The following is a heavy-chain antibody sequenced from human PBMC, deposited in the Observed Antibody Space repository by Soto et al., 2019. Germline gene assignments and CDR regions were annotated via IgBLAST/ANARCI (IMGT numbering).Heavy chain of an antibody. CDR1: GGTFSSYA. J-gene: IGHJ6*02. Sequence: QVQLVQSGAEVKKPGSSVKVSCKASGGTFSSYAISWVRQAPGQGLEWMGGIIPIFGTANYAQKFQGRVTITADESTSTAYMELSSLRSEDTAMYYCARDLEEASYSGSYTYYYGMDVWGQGTTVTVSS. D-gene: IGHD1-26*01. CDR2: IIPIFGTA. V-gene: IGHV1-69*01. CDR3: ARDLEEASYSGSYTYYYGMDV.